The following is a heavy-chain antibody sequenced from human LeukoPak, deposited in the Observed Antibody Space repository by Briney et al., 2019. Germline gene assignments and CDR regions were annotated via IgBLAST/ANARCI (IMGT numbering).Heavy chain of an antibody. CDR3: ARVPLRYYYDSSGYHDY. V-gene: IGHV4-59*12. CDR2: IYYSGST. J-gene: IGHJ4*02. D-gene: IGHD3-22*01. CDR1: GGSISSYY. Sequence: SETLSLTCTVSGGSISSYYWSWIRQPPGKGLEWIGYIYYSGSTNYNPSLKSRVTISVDTSRNQFSMNLNSVTAADTAVYYCARVPLRYYYDSSGYHDYWGQGTLVTVSS.